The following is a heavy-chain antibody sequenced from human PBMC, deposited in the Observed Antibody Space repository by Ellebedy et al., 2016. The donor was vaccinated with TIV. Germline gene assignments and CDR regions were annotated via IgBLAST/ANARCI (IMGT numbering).Heavy chain of an antibody. CDR3: ARGYSYGRNWFDP. J-gene: IGHJ5*02. Sequence: AASVKVSCKASGYTFTDYYIHWVRQTPGQGLEWMGWINPNSGDTNYAQKFQGRVTMTRDTSISTAYMELSRLRSDDTAVYYCARGYSYGRNWFDPWGQGTLVTVSS. CDR2: INPNSGDT. D-gene: IGHD5-18*01. CDR1: GYTFTDYY. V-gene: IGHV1-2*02.